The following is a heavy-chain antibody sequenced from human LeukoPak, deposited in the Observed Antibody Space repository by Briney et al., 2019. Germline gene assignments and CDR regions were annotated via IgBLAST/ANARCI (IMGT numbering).Heavy chain of an antibody. D-gene: IGHD3-10*01. J-gene: IGHJ4*02. CDR1: GFTFSNAW. Sequence: PGGSLRLSCAASGFTFSNAWMSWVRQAPGKGLEWVGRIKSKTDGGTTDYAAPVKGRFTISRDDSKNTLYLQMNSLKTEDTAVYYCTTGIGWFGELLYDYWGQGTLVTVSS. CDR3: TTGIGWFGELLYDY. V-gene: IGHV3-15*01. CDR2: IKSKTDGGTT.